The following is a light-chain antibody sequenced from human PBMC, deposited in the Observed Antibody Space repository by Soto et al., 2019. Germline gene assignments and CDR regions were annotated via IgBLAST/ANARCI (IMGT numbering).Light chain of an antibody. CDR3: VQRTTWPWT. CDR1: QSVSSH. J-gene: IGKJ1*01. V-gene: IGKV3-11*01. Sequence: EIVLTQSPGTLSLSPGERATLSCRASQSVSSHLAWYQQKPGQAPRLLIYDASNRAAGIPARFSGSGSGTDFTLTISSLEPEDFAVYHCVQRTTWPWTCGQGRKEEIK. CDR2: DAS.